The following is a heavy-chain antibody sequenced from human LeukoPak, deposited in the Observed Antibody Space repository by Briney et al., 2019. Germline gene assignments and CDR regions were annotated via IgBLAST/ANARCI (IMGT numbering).Heavy chain of an antibody. Sequence: GGSLRLSCAASGFTFTAYTINWVRQAPGKGLEWVSYISGSTTDIYYADSVKGRFTISRDNSKNTLYLQMNSLRAEDTAVYYCAKVAKWELSAFDIWGQGTMVTVSS. J-gene: IGHJ3*02. CDR3: AKVAKWELSAFDI. CDR2: ISGSTTDI. V-gene: IGHV3-23*01. D-gene: IGHD1-26*01. CDR1: GFTFTAYT.